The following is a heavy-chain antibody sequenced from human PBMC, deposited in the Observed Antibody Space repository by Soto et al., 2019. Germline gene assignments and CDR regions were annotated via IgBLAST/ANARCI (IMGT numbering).Heavy chain of an antibody. CDR3: ARGGTFAYDTSGYSVY. V-gene: IGHV1-2*02. CDR1: GYTFSAYY. Sequence: ASVKVSCKTSGYTFSAYYMHWVRQAPGQGLEWMGWINPKSGGTLYAQKFQGRVTMTRDTSISIAYMELSRLRSDDTAVYYCARGGTFAYDTSGYSVYWGQGTLVTVSS. D-gene: IGHD3-22*01. J-gene: IGHJ4*02. CDR2: INPKSGGT.